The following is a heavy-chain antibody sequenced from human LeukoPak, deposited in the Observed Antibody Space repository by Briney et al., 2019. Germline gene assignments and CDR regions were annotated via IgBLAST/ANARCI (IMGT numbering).Heavy chain of an antibody. CDR1: GFTFSNYA. Sequence: GGSLRLSCAVSGFTFSNYAMTWDRQAPGKGLEWVSAISGSGDNTYYADSVKGRFTISRDNSKNTLYLQMNSLRAEDTAVYYCARRAGDYSHPYDYWGQGTLVTVSS. CDR3: ARRAGDYSHPYDY. D-gene: IGHD3-22*01. V-gene: IGHV3-23*01. CDR2: ISGSGDNT. J-gene: IGHJ4*02.